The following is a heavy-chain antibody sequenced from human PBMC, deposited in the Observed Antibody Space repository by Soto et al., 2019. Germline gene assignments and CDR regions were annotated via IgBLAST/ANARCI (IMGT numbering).Heavy chain of an antibody. CDR3: AKFFVETGGSSGWPWSFHF. J-gene: IGHJ4*02. V-gene: IGHV3-23*01. CDR2: ISGTGGTT. CDR1: GFTFSSYA. D-gene: IGHD6-25*01. Sequence: EVQLLESGGGLVQPGGSLRLSCAASGFTFSSYAMSWVRQAPGKGLEWVSAISGTGGTTYYADSVKGRFTISRDNSRNTLHLQMNSLGAEDTAIYYCAKFFVETGGSSGWPWSFHFCGQGTLVTVSS.